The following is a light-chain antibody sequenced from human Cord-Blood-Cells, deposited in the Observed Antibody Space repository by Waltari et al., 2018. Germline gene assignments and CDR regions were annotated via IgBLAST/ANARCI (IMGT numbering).Light chain of an antibody. Sequence: DIQMTQSPSSLSASVGDRVPITCLASQSISSYLNWYQQKPGKAPKLLIYAASSLQSGVPSRFSGSGSGTDFTITISSLQPEDFATYYCQQSYSTPFTFGPGTKVDIK. CDR2: AAS. J-gene: IGKJ3*01. V-gene: IGKV1-39*01. CDR3: QQSYSTPFT. CDR1: QSISSY.